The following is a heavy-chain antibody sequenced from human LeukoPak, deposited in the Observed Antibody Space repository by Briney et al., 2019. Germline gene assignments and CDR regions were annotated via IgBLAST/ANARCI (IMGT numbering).Heavy chain of an antibody. D-gene: IGHD2-2*01. J-gene: IGHJ3*02. V-gene: IGHV1-2*02. Sequence: ASVKVSCKASGYTFTGYYMHWGRQAPGQGLEWMGWINPNSGGTNYAQKFQGRVTMTRDTSISTAYMELSRLISDDTAVYYCARLIVPAASDAFDIWGQGTMVTVSS. CDR2: INPNSGGT. CDR3: ARLIVPAASDAFDI. CDR1: GYTFTGYY.